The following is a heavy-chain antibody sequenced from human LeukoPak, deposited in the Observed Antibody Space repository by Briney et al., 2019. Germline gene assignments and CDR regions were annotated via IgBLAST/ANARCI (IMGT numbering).Heavy chain of an antibody. Sequence: PSETLSLTCTVSGGSMSNYYWSWIRQPPGKGLEWIGYIYFSGSSNYNPSLKSRVTMSVVTSKNQFSLKLSSVTAPDTAVYYCARHVRSGYNLLDYWGQGNLVTVSS. CDR3: ARHVRSGYNLLDY. J-gene: IGHJ4*02. V-gene: IGHV4-59*08. CDR1: GGSMSNYY. CDR2: IYFSGSS. D-gene: IGHD5-24*01.